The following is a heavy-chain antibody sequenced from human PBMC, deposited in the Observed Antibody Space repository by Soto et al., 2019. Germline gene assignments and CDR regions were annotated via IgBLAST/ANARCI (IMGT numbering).Heavy chain of an antibody. V-gene: IGHV3-20*04. CDR3: ARANLGYNWNDVYYYDMDV. CDR2: INWNGGRT. J-gene: IGHJ6*02. Sequence: LRLSCAASGFTFDDYDMTWVRQAPGKGLEWVSDINWNGGRTGYADSVKGRFTNSRDNAKNSLYLQMNSLRAEDTALYYCARANLGYNWNDVYYYDMDVWGQGTTVTVSS. D-gene: IGHD1-1*01. CDR1: GFTFDDYD.